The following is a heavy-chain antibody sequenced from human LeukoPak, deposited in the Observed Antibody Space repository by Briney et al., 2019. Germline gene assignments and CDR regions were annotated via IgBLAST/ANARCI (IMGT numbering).Heavy chain of an antibody. CDR3: ARGRLRYCSSTSCLLTGDY. V-gene: IGHV1-69*04. J-gene: IGHJ4*02. CDR1: GGTFSSYA. CDR2: IIPILGIA. D-gene: IGHD2-2*01. Sequence: ASVKVSCKASGGTFSSYAISWVRQAPGQGLEWMGRIIPILGIANYAQKFQGRVTITADKSTSTAYMELSSLRSEDTAVYYCARGRLRYCSSTSCLLTGDYWGQGTLVTVSS.